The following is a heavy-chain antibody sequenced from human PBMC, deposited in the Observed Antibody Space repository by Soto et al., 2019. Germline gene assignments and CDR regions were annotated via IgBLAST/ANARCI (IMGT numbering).Heavy chain of an antibody. CDR3: ARELPQRQGRNMDV. J-gene: IGHJ6*02. CDR1: GGSISSYY. D-gene: IGHD1-1*01. CDR2: INHRGSL. Sequence: SETLSLTCTVSGGSISSYYWSWIRHRPGEGLEWFGYINHRGSLYYNPSLKSRVSMSVDTSKNQFSLNLSSVTAADTAVYYCARELPQRQGRNMDVWGQGTTVTVSS. V-gene: IGHV4-59*12.